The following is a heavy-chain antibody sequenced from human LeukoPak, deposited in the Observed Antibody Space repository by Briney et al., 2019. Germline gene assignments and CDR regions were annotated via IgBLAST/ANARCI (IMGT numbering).Heavy chain of an antibody. CDR1: GFTFRHYS. V-gene: IGHV3-30*01. CDR3: VRARVTRGLGY. Sequence: GTSLRLSCAASGFTFRHYSTHWVRQAPGKGLEWVAVVSFDGKIEYYADSVKGRFSISRDNSNSTLYLQMDSLRPDDTGLYYCVRARVTRGLGYWGQGTPVTVS. D-gene: IGHD3-16*01. CDR2: VSFDGKIE. J-gene: IGHJ4*02.